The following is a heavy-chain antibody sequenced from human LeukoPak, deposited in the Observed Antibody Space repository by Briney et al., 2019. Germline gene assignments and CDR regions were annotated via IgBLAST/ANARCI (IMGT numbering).Heavy chain of an antibody. J-gene: IGHJ5*02. Sequence: GGSLRLSCAASGFTVSSNYMSWVRQAPGKGLEWVAHINPDGRDTYYVDSVKGRFTISRDNAKNSLYLQMNSLRAEDTAVYYCARDRYYGSGSRWFDPWGQGTLVTVSS. D-gene: IGHD3-10*01. CDR3: ARDRYYGSGSRWFDP. V-gene: IGHV3-7*01. CDR2: INPDGRDT. CDR1: GFTVSSNY.